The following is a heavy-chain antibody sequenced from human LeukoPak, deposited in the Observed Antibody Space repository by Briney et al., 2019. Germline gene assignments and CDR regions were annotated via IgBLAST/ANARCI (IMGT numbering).Heavy chain of an antibody. V-gene: IGHV3-30*02. Sequence: PGGSLRLSCAASGFTSSRYGMHWVRQAPGKGLEWVAFIWYDGSNKYYADSVKGRFTISRDNSKNTLYVQMNSLRAEDTAVYYCAKHDPITLVRGVTNWFDSWGQGTLVTVSS. D-gene: IGHD3-10*01. J-gene: IGHJ5*01. CDR1: GFTSSRYG. CDR3: AKHDPITLVRGVTNWFDS. CDR2: IWYDGSNK.